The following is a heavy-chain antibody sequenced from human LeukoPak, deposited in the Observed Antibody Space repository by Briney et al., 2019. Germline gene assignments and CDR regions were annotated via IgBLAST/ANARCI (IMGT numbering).Heavy chain of an antibody. CDR1: GGSISSGSYY. CDR3: ARVSKPDAFDI. J-gene: IGHJ3*02. V-gene: IGHV4-61*02. Sequence: SQTLSLTCTVSGGSISSGSYYWSWIRQPAGKELEWIGRIYTSGSTNYNPSLKSRVTISVDTSKNQFSLKVRSVTAADTAVYYCARVSKPDAFDIWGQGTMVTVSS. CDR2: IYTSGST.